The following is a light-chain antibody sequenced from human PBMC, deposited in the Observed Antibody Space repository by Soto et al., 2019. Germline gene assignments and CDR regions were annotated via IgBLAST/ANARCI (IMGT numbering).Light chain of an antibody. Sequence: EIVLTQSPATLSLSPGERATLSCRASQSVGSYLAWFQQKPGQAPRLLIYDASIRATGIPARFSGSGSETDFTLTISSLEPEDFAVYYCQQRASWVTFGQGTRLASK. J-gene: IGKJ5*01. CDR1: QSVGSY. CDR3: QQRASWVT. V-gene: IGKV3-11*01. CDR2: DAS.